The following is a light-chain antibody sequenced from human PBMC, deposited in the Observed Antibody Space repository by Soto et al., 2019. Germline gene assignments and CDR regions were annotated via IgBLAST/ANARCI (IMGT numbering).Light chain of an antibody. Sequence: DIQMTQSPSSLSASVGDRVTITCQASQGISNFLNWYQQRPGKAPKLLIYAASNLETGVPSRFSGSGSGTDFTFTISSLQAEDIAAYYCQQYLSLPLTFGGGTKVEIK. CDR2: AAS. CDR1: QGISNF. V-gene: IGKV1-33*01. J-gene: IGKJ4*01. CDR3: QQYLSLPLT.